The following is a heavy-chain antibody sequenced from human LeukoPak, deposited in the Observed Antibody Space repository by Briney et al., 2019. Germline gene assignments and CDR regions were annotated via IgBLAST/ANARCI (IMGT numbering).Heavy chain of an antibody. V-gene: IGHV3-23*01. CDR3: ARKAQYNGHYPLDY. CDR1: GFTFTSYS. D-gene: IGHD1-7*01. Sequence: GGSLRLSCAASGFTFTSYSMSWVCQAPGKGLEWVSGTSDRGDYTYYADSVKGRFTISRDSSKNTLFLQMNSLRAEDTALYFCARKAQYNGHYPLDYWGQGTLVTVSS. CDR2: TSDRGDYT. J-gene: IGHJ4*02.